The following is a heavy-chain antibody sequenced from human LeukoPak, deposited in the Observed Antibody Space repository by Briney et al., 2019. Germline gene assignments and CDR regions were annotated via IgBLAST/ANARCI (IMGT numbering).Heavy chain of an antibody. Sequence: GGSLRLSCVASGLTVSSNCMSWVRQAPGRGLEWVGGIRGKVYSYETTYAASVKGRFTISRIDSNNTAYLQMNSLNTDDTAVYYCTTMSTAEGFDYWGQGTLVTVSS. CDR3: TTMSTAEGFDY. CDR2: IRGKVYSYET. CDR1: GLTVSSNC. D-gene: IGHD1-14*01. V-gene: IGHV3-73*01. J-gene: IGHJ4*02.